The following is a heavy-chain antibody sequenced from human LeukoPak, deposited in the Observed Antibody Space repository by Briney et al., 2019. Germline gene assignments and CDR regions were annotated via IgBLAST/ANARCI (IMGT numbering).Heavy chain of an antibody. CDR3: ARKVLLTHDFPYGSDAFDI. Sequence: SSVKVSCKASGGTFSSHAISWVRQAPGQGLEWMGGIIPVFGTANYAQKFQDRVTITTDESTSTAYMELSSLRSEDTALYYCARKVLLTHDFPYGSDAFDIWGQGTVVTVSS. D-gene: IGHD3-10*01. CDR1: GGTFSSHA. CDR2: IIPVFGTA. V-gene: IGHV1-69*05. J-gene: IGHJ3*02.